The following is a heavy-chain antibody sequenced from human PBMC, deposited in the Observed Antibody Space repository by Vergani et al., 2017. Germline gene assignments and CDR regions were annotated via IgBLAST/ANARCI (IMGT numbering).Heavy chain of an antibody. D-gene: IGHD5-12*01. Sequence: EVQLLESGGGLVQPGGSLRLSCAASGFTFSSYAMSWVRQAPGKGLEWVSAISGSGGSTYYADTVKGRFTISRDNSKNTLYLQMNSLRAEDTAVYYCAKDGGYREREFDYWGQGTLVTVSS. CDR3: AKDGGYREREFDY. J-gene: IGHJ4*02. CDR2: ISGSGGST. V-gene: IGHV3-23*01. CDR1: GFTFSSYA.